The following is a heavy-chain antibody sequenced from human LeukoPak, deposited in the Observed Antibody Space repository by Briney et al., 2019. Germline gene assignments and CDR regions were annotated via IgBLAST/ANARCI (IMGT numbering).Heavy chain of an antibody. CDR1: GGSISSSSYY. CDR3: ARLAYCGGDCSKDY. Sequence: PSETLSLTCTVSGGSISSSSYYWGWIRQPPGKGLEWIGSIYYSGSTYYNPSLKSRVTISVDTSKNQFSLKLSSVTAADTAVYYCARLAYCGGDCSKDYWGQGTLVTVSS. V-gene: IGHV4-39*01. D-gene: IGHD2-21*02. J-gene: IGHJ4*02. CDR2: IYYSGST.